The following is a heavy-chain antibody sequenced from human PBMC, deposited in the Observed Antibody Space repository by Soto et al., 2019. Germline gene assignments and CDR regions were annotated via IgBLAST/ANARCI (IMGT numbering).Heavy chain of an antibody. V-gene: IGHV3-74*01. Sequence: EVQLVESGGGLVQPGGSLRLSCAASGFTFSDWWMHWVRQAPGKGLEWVSRIKRDGSITNYADSVKGRFTISRDNAKNTVYLQLTSLRAEDTATYYCVKDRHDAAADYWGQGTLVTVSS. CDR1: GFTFSDWW. CDR3: VKDRHDAAADY. D-gene: IGHD6-13*01. J-gene: IGHJ4*01. CDR2: IKRDGSIT.